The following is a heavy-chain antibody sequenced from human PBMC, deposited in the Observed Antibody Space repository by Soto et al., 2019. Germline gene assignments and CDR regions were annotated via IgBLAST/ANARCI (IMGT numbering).Heavy chain of an antibody. CDR3: ARGTNLGYSGYDFEIDFDI. D-gene: IGHD5-12*01. V-gene: IGHV3-21*01. CDR1: GFTFSSYS. Sequence: EVQLVESGGGLVKPGGSLRLSCAASGFTFSSYSMNWVRQAPGEGLEWVSSISSSSSYIYYADSVKGRFTISRDNAKNSLYLQMNSLRAEDTAVYYCARGTNLGYSGYDFEIDFDIWGQGTMVTVSS. CDR2: ISSSSSYI. J-gene: IGHJ3*02.